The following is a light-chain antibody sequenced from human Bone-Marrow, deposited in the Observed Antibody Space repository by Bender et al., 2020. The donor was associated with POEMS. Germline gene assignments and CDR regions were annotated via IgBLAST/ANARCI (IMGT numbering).Light chain of an antibody. CDR3: CSYSGTYTSVL. J-gene: IGLJ2*01. CDR1: GSNIGGYP. Sequence: QSVLTQPPSVSGTPGQRVTISCSGSGSNIGGYPVNWYQQLPGTAPRLLIYTNNERPSGVPDRFSGSKSGNTASLTISGLQIEDEADYYCCSYSGTYTSVLCGGGTTLTVL. V-gene: IGLV1-44*01. CDR2: TNN.